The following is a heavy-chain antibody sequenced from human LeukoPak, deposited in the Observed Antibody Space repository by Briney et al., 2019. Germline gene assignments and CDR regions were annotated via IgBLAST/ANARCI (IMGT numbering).Heavy chain of an antibody. CDR2: VNLQGST. D-gene: IGHD3-3*01. CDR1: GGSITQTNY. V-gene: IGHV4-4*02. CDR3: ARTITIFGALGYFDY. J-gene: IGHJ4*02. Sequence: SETLSLTCDVSGGSITQTNYWTWVRQPPGKGLEWIGEVNLQGSTYYNPSLERRVTISVATSKNQFSLKVSSVTAADTAVYFCARTITIFGALGYFDYWGQGTLVTVSS.